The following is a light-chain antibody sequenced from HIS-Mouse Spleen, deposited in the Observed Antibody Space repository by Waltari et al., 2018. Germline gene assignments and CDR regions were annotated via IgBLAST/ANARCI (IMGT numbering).Light chain of an antibody. J-gene: IGKJ4*01. CDR3: QQYNSXYT. V-gene: IGKV1-5*03. CDR2: KAS. Sequence: DIQMTQSPSTLSASVGDRVTITCRASQSISSWLAWYQQKPGKAPKLLIYKASSLESGVPSRFSGSGSGTEFTLTISSLQPDDFATYYCQQYNSXYTFGGGTKVEIK. CDR1: QSISSW.